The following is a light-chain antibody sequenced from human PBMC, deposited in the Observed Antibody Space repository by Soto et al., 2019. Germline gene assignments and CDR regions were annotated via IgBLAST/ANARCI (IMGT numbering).Light chain of an antibody. V-gene: IGKV3-11*01. J-gene: IGKJ5*01. Sequence: VMTQSPATLSVSPGERATLSFRASQSVSSYLAWYQQKPGQAPRLLIYDASNRATGIPARFSGSGSGTDFTLTISSLEPEDFAVYYCQQRSNWPPITFGQGTRLEIK. CDR3: QQRSNWPPIT. CDR1: QSVSSY. CDR2: DAS.